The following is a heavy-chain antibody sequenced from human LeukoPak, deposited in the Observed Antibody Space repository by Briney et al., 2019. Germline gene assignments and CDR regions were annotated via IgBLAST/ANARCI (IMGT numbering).Heavy chain of an antibody. Sequence: GESLKISRKGSGYSFTSYWIGWVRQMPGKGLEWMGIIYPGDSDTRYSPSFQGQVTISADKSISTAYLQWSSLKASDTAMYYCATTPDYYDSSGYLDYWGQGTLVTVSS. CDR3: ATTPDYYDSSGYLDY. V-gene: IGHV5-51*01. CDR2: IYPGDSDT. CDR1: GYSFTSYW. D-gene: IGHD3-22*01. J-gene: IGHJ4*02.